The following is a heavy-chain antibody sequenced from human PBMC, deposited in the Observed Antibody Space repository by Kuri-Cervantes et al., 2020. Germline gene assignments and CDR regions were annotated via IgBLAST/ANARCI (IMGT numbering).Heavy chain of an antibody. CDR3: VRHEGVRNSLVDYYYMDV. Sequence: GSLRLSCTVSGGSINPDYWGWIRQPPGKGLEWIGSIYYSGTTYYNPSLKSRVIISVDTSKNQFSLKLSSVTAADTAVYYCVRHEGVRNSLVDYYYMDVWGKGTTVTVSS. D-gene: IGHD1-14*01. J-gene: IGHJ6*03. V-gene: IGHV4-39*01. CDR2: IYYSGTT. CDR1: GGSINPDY.